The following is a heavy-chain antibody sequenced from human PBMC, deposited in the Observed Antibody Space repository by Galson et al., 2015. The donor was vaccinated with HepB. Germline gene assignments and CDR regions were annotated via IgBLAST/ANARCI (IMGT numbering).Heavy chain of an antibody. Sequence: LRLSCAASGFTFGDYTVSWFRQAPGKGLEWVGFIRSKAYGGTTEYAASVKGRFTISRADSKSIAYLQMNSLKSDDTAVYYCTRDRVGGSSGIGLFGDYYYGMDVWGQGTTVTVSS. V-gene: IGHV3-49*03. CDR3: TRDRVGGSSGIGLFGDYYYGMDV. J-gene: IGHJ6*02. CDR1: GFTFGDYT. D-gene: IGHD3-10*01. CDR2: IRSKAYGGTT.